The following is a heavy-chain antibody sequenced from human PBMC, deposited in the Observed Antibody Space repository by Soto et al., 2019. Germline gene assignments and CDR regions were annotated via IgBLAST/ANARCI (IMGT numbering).Heavy chain of an antibody. Sequence: ASVKVSCKASESNFTSYDINWVRQATGQGLEWMGWMNPNSGNTGYAQKFQGRVTMTRNTSISTAYMELSSLRSEDTAVYYCARGLGDSSGYYYAIKPSSDYGMDVWGQGTTVTVSS. CDR3: ARGLGDSSGYYYAIKPSSDYGMDV. J-gene: IGHJ6*02. D-gene: IGHD3-22*01. CDR1: ESNFTSYD. V-gene: IGHV1-8*01. CDR2: MNPNSGNT.